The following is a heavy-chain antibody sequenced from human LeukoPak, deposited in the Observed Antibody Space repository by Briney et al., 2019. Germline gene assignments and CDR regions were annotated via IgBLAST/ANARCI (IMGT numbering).Heavy chain of an antibody. Sequence: GGSLRLSCAASGFTFSSYAMSWVRQAPGKGLEWVSSISGSGGSTYYADSVKGRFTISRDNSKNTLYLQMNTLRAEDTAVYYCAKDREYSYVYDAFDIWGQGTLVTVSS. CDR2: ISGSGGST. CDR3: AKDREYSYVYDAFDI. D-gene: IGHD3-16*01. V-gene: IGHV3-23*01. CDR1: GFTFSSYA. J-gene: IGHJ3*02.